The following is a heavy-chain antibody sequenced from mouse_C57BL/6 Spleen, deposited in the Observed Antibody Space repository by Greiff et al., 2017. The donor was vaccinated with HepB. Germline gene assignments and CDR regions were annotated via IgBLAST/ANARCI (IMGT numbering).Heavy chain of an antibody. D-gene: IGHD1-1*01. V-gene: IGHV1-82*01. J-gene: IGHJ2*01. CDR1: GYAFSSSW. CDR3: ARGDYYGIPFDY. CDR2: IYPGDGDT. Sequence: VQLQESGPELVKPGASVKISCKASGYAFSSSWMNWVKQRPGKGLEWIGRIYPGDGDTNYNGKFKGKATLTADKSSSTAYMQLSSLTSEDSAVYFCARGDYYGIPFDYWGQGTTLTVSS.